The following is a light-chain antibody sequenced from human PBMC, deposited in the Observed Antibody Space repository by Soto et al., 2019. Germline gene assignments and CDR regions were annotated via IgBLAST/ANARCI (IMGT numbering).Light chain of an antibody. CDR2: EAS. CDR1: QDIVKY. Sequence: DIQMTQSPPSLSASVGDRVTITCQARQDIVKYLNWYQQKPGKDPNLLIHEASNLETGVPSRFSGGGSATDFTFSISILQPEDVAAYYCQHSADLPLTFGGGTKVEIK. J-gene: IGKJ4*01. V-gene: IGKV1-33*01. CDR3: QHSADLPLT.